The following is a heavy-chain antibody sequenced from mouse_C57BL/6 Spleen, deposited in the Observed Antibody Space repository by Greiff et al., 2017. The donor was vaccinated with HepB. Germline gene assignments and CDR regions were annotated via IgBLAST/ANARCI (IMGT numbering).Heavy chain of an antibody. CDR2: ISNLAYSI. D-gene: IGHD3-2*02. V-gene: IGHV5-15*01. J-gene: IGHJ3*01. CDR1: GFTFSDYG. Sequence: EVKLQESGGGLVQPGGSLKLSCAASGFTFSDYGMAWVRQAPRKGPEWVAFISNLAYSIYYADTVTGRFTISRENAKNTLYLEMSSLRSEDTAMYYCARPRDSSGYSFAYWGQGTLVTVSA. CDR3: ARPRDSSGYSFAY.